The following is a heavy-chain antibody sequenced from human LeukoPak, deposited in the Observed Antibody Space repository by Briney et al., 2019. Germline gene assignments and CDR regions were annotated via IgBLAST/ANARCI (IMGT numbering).Heavy chain of an antibody. CDR3: ARITSTITTLDNWFDP. D-gene: IGHD3-3*01. CDR2: IYHSGST. Sequence: SETLSLTCAVSGGSISSSNWWSWVRRPPGKGLEWIGEIYHSGSTNYNPSLKSRVTISVDKSKNQFSLKLSSVTAADTAVYYCARITSTITTLDNWFDPWGQGTLVTVSS. J-gene: IGHJ5*02. V-gene: IGHV4-4*02. CDR1: GGSISSSNW.